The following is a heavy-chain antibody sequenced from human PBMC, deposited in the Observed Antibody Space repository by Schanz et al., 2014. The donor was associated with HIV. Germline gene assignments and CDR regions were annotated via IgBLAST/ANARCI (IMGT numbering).Heavy chain of an antibody. V-gene: IGHV3-9*01. J-gene: IGHJ6*02. CDR2: ISWNSGSI. D-gene: IGHD6-6*01. Sequence: EVQLVESGGGLVQPGRSLRLSCTGSGFNFDDYVMYWVRQAPGKGLEWVSGISWNSGSIGYADSVKGRFTISRDNSKKTLYLQMNSLRAGDTAVYYCASTEFPYSSSSDYYYGMDVWGQGTTVTVSS. CDR3: ASTEFPYSSSSDYYYGMDV. CDR1: GFNFDDYV.